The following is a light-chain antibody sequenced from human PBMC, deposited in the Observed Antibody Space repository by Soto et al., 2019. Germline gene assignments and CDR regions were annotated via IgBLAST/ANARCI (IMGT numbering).Light chain of an antibody. V-gene: IGLV1-40*01. CDR1: SSNIGATYD. CDR3: QSYDSGLSGYV. CDR2: GNN. Sequence: QAVVTQPPSVSGAPGQRVTISCTGSSSNIGATYDVQWYQQIPGTAPKLLIYGNNNRPSGVPDRFSGSKSGTSASLAITGLQAEDEADYYCQSYDSGLSGYVFGTGTTVTVL. J-gene: IGLJ1*01.